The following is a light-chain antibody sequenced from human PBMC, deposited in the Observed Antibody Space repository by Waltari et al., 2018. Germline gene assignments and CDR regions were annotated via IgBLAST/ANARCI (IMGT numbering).Light chain of an antibody. CDR1: NYNFGATYD. CDR2: SNT. J-gene: IGLJ2*01. V-gene: IGLV1-40*01. CDR3: QSYDTSLSAWV. Sequence: QSVLTQPPSVSGAPGQRVTSPCPGRNYNFGATYDVPWYQQLPGTVPKPLMYSNTIRPPGIPDRFSGSKSGTSASLAITGLRAEDEGDYYCQSYDTSLSAWVFGGGTRLTVL.